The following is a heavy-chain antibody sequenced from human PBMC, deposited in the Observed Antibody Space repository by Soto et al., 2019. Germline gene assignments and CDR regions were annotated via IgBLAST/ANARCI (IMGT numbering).Heavy chain of an antibody. J-gene: IGHJ4*02. CDR2: INHSGST. V-gene: IGHV4-34*01. Sequence: SETLSLTCAFYCGSFIGYYWSWIRQPPGKGLEWIGEINHSGSTNYNPSLKSRVTISVDTSKNQFSLKLSSVTAADTAVYYCARGRSGTPVYWGQGTLVTVS. D-gene: IGHD1-26*01. CDR1: CGSFIGYY. CDR3: ARGRSGTPVY.